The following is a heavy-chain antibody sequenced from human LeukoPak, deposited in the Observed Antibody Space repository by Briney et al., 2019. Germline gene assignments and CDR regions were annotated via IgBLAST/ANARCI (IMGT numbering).Heavy chain of an antibody. CDR2: IYHSGST. D-gene: IGHD3-10*01. Sequence: SETLSLTCAVSGYSISSGYYWGWIRQPPGKGLEWIGSIYHSGSTYYNPSLKSRVTISVDTSKNQFSLKLSSVTAADTAVYYCARGLLLWFGELLSWFDPWGQGTLVTVSS. V-gene: IGHV4-38-2*01. CDR1: GYSISSGYY. J-gene: IGHJ5*02. CDR3: ARGLLLWFGELLSWFDP.